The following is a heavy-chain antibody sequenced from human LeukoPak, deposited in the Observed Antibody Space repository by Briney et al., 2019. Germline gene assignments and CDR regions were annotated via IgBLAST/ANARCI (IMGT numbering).Heavy chain of an antibody. V-gene: IGHV4-59*08. D-gene: IGHD6-6*01. CDR1: GGSISSYY. J-gene: IGHJ5*02. CDR2: IYYSGGT. Sequence: PSETLSLTCTVSGGSISSYYWNWIRQPPGKGLEWIGYIYYSGGTNYNPSLKSRVTISVATSKNQFSLKLSSVTAADTAVYYCARHQRIAADWFDPWGQGTLVTVSS. CDR3: ARHQRIAADWFDP.